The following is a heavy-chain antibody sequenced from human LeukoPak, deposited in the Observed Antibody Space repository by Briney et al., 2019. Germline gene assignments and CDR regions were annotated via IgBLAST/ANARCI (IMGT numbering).Heavy chain of an antibody. CDR2: IYTSGST. Sequence: SETLSLTCTVSGGSISSGSYYWSLIRQPAGKGLEWIGRIYTSGSTNYNPSLKRRVTISVDTSKNQFSLKLSSVTAADTAVYYCARDRASTFFDYWGQGTLVTVSS. CDR3: ARDRASTFFDY. D-gene: IGHD2-2*01. J-gene: IGHJ4*02. V-gene: IGHV4-61*02. CDR1: GGSISSGSYY.